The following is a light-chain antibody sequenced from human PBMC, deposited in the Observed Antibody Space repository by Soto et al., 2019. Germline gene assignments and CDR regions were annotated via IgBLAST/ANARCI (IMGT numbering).Light chain of an antibody. CDR1: PGVSNN. CDR3: QQYNNWPLT. J-gene: IGKJ1*01. CDR2: TAS. Sequence: EIVVTQSPATLSVSPGERATLSCRASPGVSNNLAWFQQHPGQAPRLLIYTASTRATGVPARFSGSGSGTEFTLTISSLQSEDFAVYYCQQYNNWPLTFGQGTKVDIK. V-gene: IGKV3-15*01.